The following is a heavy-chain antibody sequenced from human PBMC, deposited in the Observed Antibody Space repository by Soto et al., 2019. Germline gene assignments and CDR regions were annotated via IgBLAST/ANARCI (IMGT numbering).Heavy chain of an antibody. V-gene: IGHV3-23*01. CDR3: ARDQRFGESPDDQ. CDR2: MSGSGDRT. J-gene: IGHJ4*02. D-gene: IGHD3-10*01. CDR1: GFTFSTYA. Sequence: DVQLLESGGDLVQPGGSLRLSCAASGFTFSTYAVSWVRQAPGRGLEWVSSMSGSGDRTYYADSVKGRFTISRDNSKNTLYLQMNNLRAEDTAKYYCARDQRFGESPDDQWGQATLVTVSS.